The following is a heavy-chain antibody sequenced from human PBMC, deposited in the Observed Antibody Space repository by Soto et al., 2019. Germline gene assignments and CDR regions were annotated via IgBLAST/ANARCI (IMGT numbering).Heavy chain of an antibody. CDR2: IIPILGIA. CDR1: GGTFSSYT. J-gene: IGHJ4*02. CDR3: ASTDGQSGY. V-gene: IGHV1-69*02. D-gene: IGHD4-17*01. Sequence: QVQLVQSGAEVKKPGSSVKVSCKASGGTFSSYTISWVRQAPGQGLEWMGRIIPILGIANYAQKFQGRVTITAYKSTSTAYMELSSMRSEDTAVYYCASTDGQSGYWGQGTLVTVSS.